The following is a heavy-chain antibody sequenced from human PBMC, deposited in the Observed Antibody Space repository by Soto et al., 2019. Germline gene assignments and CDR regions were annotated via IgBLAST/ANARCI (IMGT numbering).Heavy chain of an antibody. CDR3: ARDGNCISTSCYFWFDP. CDR2: IIPIFGTA. J-gene: IGHJ5*02. D-gene: IGHD2-2*01. CDR1: GGTFSSYA. V-gene: IGHV1-69*13. Sequence: SVKVSCKASGGTFSSYAISWVRQAPGQGLEWMGGIIPIFGTANYAQKFQGRVTITADESTSTAYMELSSLRSEDTAVYYCARDGNCISTSCYFWFDPWGQGTLVTVS.